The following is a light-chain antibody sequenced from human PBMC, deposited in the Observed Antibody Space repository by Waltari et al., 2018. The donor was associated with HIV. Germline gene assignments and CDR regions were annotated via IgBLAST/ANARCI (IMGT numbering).Light chain of an antibody. CDR2: SAF. Sequence: DIQMAQSPSNVSAFVGGTVTITCRASRDISTSLAWYQFKPGRAPNLLIDSAFRLETGVPSRFGGSGSGTEFTLTITSLHPDDFATYYCQQADSFPHTFGGGTRVA. CDR3: QQADSFPHT. CDR1: RDISTS. J-gene: IGKJ4*01. V-gene: IGKV1-12*01.